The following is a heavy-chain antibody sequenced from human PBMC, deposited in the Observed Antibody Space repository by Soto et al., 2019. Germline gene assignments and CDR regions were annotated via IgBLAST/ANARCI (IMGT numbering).Heavy chain of an antibody. CDR2: FYWEDDK. J-gene: IGHJ4*02. CDR3: AHPIIASGWVCFDY. D-gene: IGHD6-19*01. CDR1: GFSLSTSGVG. Sequence: QITLKESGPTLVKPTQTLTLTCTFSGFSLSTSGVGVGWISQPPGNALEWIALFYWEDDKPYSPSLKSRLTITKDTSKNQVVLTMTNMDPVDTATYYYAHPIIASGWVCFDYWGQGTMVTVSS. V-gene: IGHV2-5*02.